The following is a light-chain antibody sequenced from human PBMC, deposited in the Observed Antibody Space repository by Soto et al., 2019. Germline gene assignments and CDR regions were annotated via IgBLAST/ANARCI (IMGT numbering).Light chain of an antibody. CDR2: GAS. Sequence: EIVLTQSPGTLSLSPGERATLSCRASQSVSSSYLAWYQQKPGQAPRLLIYGASSRASDTPDRFSGSGSGTDFTLTISRLEPEDFAVYYCQQYGRSPWTFGQGTKVDIK. J-gene: IGKJ1*01. CDR1: QSVSSSY. V-gene: IGKV3-20*01. CDR3: QQYGRSPWT.